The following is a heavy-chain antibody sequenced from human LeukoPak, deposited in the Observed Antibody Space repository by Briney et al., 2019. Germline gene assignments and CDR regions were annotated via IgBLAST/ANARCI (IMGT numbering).Heavy chain of an antibody. CDR2: ISSSSSYI. D-gene: IGHD1-26*01. J-gene: IGHJ6*03. V-gene: IGHV3-21*01. CDR3: ARAYSERYGLGYYYMDV. Sequence: GRSLRLSCAASGFTFSSYSMNWVRQAPGKGLEWVSSISSSSSYIYHADSVKGRFTISRDNAKKSLYLQMNSLRVEDTAVYYCARAYSERYGLGYYYMDVWGKGTTVTVSS. CDR1: GFTFSSYS.